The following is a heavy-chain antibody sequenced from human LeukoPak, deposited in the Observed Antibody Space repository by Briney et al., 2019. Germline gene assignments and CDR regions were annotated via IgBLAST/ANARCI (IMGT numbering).Heavy chain of an antibody. J-gene: IGHJ6*03. Sequence: SETLSLTCTVSGGSISSSTYYWGWIRQPPGKGLEWIGNIYYSGSTYYNPSLKSRVTILVDTSKNQFPLKLSSVTAADTAVYYCATGDYYYMDVWGKGTTVTVSS. CDR1: GGSISSSTYY. D-gene: IGHD7-27*01. V-gene: IGHV4-39*06. CDR3: ATGDYYYMDV. CDR2: IYYSGST.